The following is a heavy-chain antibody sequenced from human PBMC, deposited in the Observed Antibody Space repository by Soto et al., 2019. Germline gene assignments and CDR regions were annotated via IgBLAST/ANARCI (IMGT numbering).Heavy chain of an antibody. CDR1: GYTLMSYA. CDR2: VSPYNGDT. J-gene: IGHJ6*02. D-gene: IGHD3-16*01. V-gene: IGHV1-18*01. Sequence: GASVKVSCKASGYTLMSYALSRVRQAPGQGHEGIGRVSPYNGDTNYAQNFQGRVTITTDTSTNTAYMDLRSLKSDDTAVYFCARDFLPRISWGSTTAQYSYYGMEVWGQGTTVTVSS. CDR3: ARDFLPRISWGSTTAQYSYYGMEV.